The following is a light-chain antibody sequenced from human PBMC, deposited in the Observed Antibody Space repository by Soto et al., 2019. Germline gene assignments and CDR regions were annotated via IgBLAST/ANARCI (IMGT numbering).Light chain of an antibody. V-gene: IGKV1-5*03. Sequence: DIQMTQSPSTLSASVGDRVTITCRASQSISSWLAWYQQKPGKAPKLLIYKASSLESGVPSRFSGSGSGTEFTLTISSLQPDDFATYYCQHHSRTFGQGTKVEIK. CDR3: QHHSRT. J-gene: IGKJ1*01. CDR2: KAS. CDR1: QSISSW.